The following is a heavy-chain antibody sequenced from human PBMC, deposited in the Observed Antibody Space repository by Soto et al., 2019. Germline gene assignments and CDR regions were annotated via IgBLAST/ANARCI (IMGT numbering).Heavy chain of an antibody. D-gene: IGHD3-10*01. V-gene: IGHV3-23*01. CDR1: GYVFSNYA. CDR3: AREASNRGFAVDA. Sequence: EVQLLESGGDLGQPGGSLRLSRVASGYVFSNYAMAWVRQVPGKGLQWVSRIDGSGAAHYGDSVKGRFTMSRDNSKNTLFVQLDRLRVEDTAVYFCAREASNRGFAVDAWGQGTWVAVSS. CDR2: IDGSGAA. J-gene: IGHJ3*01.